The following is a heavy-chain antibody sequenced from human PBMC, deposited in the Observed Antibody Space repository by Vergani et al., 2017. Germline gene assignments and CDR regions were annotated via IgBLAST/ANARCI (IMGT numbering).Heavy chain of an antibody. D-gene: IGHD4-17*01. CDR1: GGSFSGYY. Sequence: QVQLQQWGAGLLKPSETLSLTCAVYGGSFSGYYWSWIRQPPGKGLEWIGEINHSGSTNYNPSLKSRVTISVDTSKNQFSLKLSSVPAADTAVYYCARVGRDYGVPTADYFDYWGQGTLVTVSS. V-gene: IGHV4-34*01. J-gene: IGHJ4*02. CDR3: ARVGRDYGVPTADYFDY. CDR2: INHSGST.